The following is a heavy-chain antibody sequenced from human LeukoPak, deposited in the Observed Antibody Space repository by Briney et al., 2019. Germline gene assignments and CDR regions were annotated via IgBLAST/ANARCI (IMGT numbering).Heavy chain of an antibody. CDR3: ARPRSYYGSGSYPY. D-gene: IGHD3-10*01. CDR1: GFTFSDYY. J-gene: IGHJ4*02. Sequence: GGSLRLFCAASGFTFSDYYMTWVRHAPGKGLEWVSYISSSGSTIYYADSVKGRFTISRDNTKNSLYLQMNSLRAEDTAVYYCARPRSYYGSGSYPYWGQGTLVTVSS. V-gene: IGHV3-11*01. CDR2: ISSSGSTI.